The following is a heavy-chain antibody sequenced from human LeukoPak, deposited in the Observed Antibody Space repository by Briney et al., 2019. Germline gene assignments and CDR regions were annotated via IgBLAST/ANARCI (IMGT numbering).Heavy chain of an antibody. CDR2: IKAEGSKI. J-gene: IGHJ4*02. D-gene: IGHD3-10*01. Sequence: AGGSLRLSCGASGFMFTNYWMNWVRQAPGKWLEWVASIKAEGSKIYYVASVKGRFTISRDNAKNSLYLEMHSTRVENTAIHYCARDASWGSDYWGQGTLVTVSS. CDR1: GFMFTNYW. CDR3: ARDASWGSDY. V-gene: IGHV3-7*01.